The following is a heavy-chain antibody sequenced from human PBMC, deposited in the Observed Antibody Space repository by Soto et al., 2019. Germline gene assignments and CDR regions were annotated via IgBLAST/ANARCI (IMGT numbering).Heavy chain of an antibody. Sequence: GASVKVSCKASGYTFTGYGSSWGRQAPGQGLEWMGWISAYNGNTNYAQKLQGRVTMTTDTSTSTAYMELRSLRSDDTAVYYCATWSWSPEGEFDYWGQGTLVTVSS. V-gene: IGHV1-18*01. CDR1: GYTFTGYG. D-gene: IGHD3-16*01. CDR2: ISAYNGNT. J-gene: IGHJ4*02. CDR3: ATWSWSPEGEFDY.